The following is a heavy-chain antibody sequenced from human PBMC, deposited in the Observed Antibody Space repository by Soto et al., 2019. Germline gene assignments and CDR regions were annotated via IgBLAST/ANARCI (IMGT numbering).Heavy chain of an antibody. CDR2: ISWNSGSI. J-gene: IGHJ4*02. CDR1: GFTFDDYA. Sequence: GGSLRLSCAASGFTFDDYAMHWVRQAPGKGLEWVSGISWNSGSIGYADSVKGRFTISRDNAKNSLYLQMNSLRAEDTALYYCAKDMGDYIWGSYRYTDDFAKSPQFDYWGQGTLVTVSS. D-gene: IGHD3-16*02. CDR3: AKDMGDYIWGSYRYTDDFAKSPQFDY. V-gene: IGHV3-9*01.